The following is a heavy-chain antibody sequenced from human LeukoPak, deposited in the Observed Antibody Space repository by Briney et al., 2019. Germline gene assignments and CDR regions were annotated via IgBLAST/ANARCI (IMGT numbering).Heavy chain of an antibody. CDR3: ARQSDGGGSYPGY. CDR2: IYPGDSDT. D-gene: IGHD3-16*01. V-gene: IGHV5-51*01. J-gene: IGHJ4*02. CDR1: GYIFTNYW. Sequence: GESLKISCKGSGYIFTNYWIAWVREMAGKGLEWLGIIYPGDSDTTYSPSFQGQVTISVDKSITTAYLQWSSLKASDTAMYYCARQSDGGGSYPGYWGQGALVTVSS.